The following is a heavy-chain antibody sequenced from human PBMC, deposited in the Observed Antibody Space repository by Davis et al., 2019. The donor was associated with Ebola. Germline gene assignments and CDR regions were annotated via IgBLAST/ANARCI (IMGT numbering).Heavy chain of an antibody. CDR1: GGTFSSYA. V-gene: IGHV1-69*04. CDR2: IIPILGIA. D-gene: IGHD3-10*01. Sequence: AASVKVSCKASGGTFSSYAISWVRQAPGQGLEWMGRIIPILGIANYAQKFQGRVTITADKSTSTAYMELRSLRSDDTAVYYCARSITMVRGVSWFDPWGQGTLVTVSS. J-gene: IGHJ5*02. CDR3: ARSITMVRGVSWFDP.